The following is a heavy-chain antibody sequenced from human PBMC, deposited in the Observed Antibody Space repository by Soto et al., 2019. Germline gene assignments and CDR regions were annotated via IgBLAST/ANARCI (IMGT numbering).Heavy chain of an antibody. V-gene: IGHV3-13*04. CDR3: ARGSVDYGGKTFDY. J-gene: IGHJ4*02. D-gene: IGHD4-17*01. Sequence: GGSLRLSCAASGFTFSSYDMHWVRQATGKGLEWVSAIGTAGDTYYPGSVKGRFTISRENAKNSLYLQMNSLRAGDTAAYYCARGSVDYGGKTFDYWGQGTLVTVSS. CDR2: IGTAGDT. CDR1: GFTFSSYD.